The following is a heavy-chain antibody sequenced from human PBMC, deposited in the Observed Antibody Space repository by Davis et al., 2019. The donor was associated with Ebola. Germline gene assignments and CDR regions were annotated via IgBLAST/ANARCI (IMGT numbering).Heavy chain of an antibody. Sequence: GESLKISCAASGFTFSSYSMNWVRQAPGKGLEWVSYISSSSSTIYYADSVKGRFTISRDNAKNSLYLQMNSLRDEDTAVYYCARVGYDSSWVRAFDIWGQGTMVTVSS. D-gene: IGHD3-22*01. V-gene: IGHV3-48*02. CDR2: ISSSSSTI. CDR3: ARVGYDSSWVRAFDI. J-gene: IGHJ3*02. CDR1: GFTFSSYS.